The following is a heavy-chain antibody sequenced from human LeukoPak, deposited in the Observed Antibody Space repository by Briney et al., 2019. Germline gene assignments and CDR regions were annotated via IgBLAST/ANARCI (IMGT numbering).Heavy chain of an antibody. D-gene: IGHD3-9*01. CDR3: ARDLKYNILTGYRSSFGFDP. Sequence: ASVKVSCKASGYTFTSYGISWVRQAPGQGLEWMGWISAYNGNTNYAQKLQGRVTMTTDTSTSTAYMELRSLRSDDTAVYYCARDLKYNILTGYRSSFGFDPWGQGTLVTVSS. CDR1: GYTFTSYG. V-gene: IGHV1-18*01. J-gene: IGHJ5*02. CDR2: ISAYNGNT.